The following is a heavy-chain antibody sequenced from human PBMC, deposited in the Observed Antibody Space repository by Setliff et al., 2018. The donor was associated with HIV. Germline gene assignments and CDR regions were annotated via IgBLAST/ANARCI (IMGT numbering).Heavy chain of an antibody. CDR3: ARSPQGGYFDY. CDR2: IYSGGTT. V-gene: IGHV3-53*01. CDR1: GFTVGGNY. Sequence: GGSLRLSCAASGFTVGGNYMNWVRQAPGKGLEWVSIIYSGGTTYYADSVKGRFTISRDNSKNTLYLQMNSLRVEDTAVYHCARSPQGGYFDYWGQGTLVTVSS. J-gene: IGHJ4*03.